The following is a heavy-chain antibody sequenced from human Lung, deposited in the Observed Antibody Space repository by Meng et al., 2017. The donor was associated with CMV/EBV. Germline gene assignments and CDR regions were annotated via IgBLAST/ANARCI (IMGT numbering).Heavy chain of an antibody. V-gene: IGHV1-69*02. CDR1: FSSYT. CDR2: ITPIVGIP. J-gene: IGHJ5*01. CDR3: ATSQCGGSNCREAYNWFDS. Sequence: FSSYTISWVRQAPGQGLEWMGRITPIVGIPRYAQRSQERVTITADKFTSTTYMELSGLRSEDTAVYYCATSQCGGSNCREAYNWFDSWGQGTLVTVSS. D-gene: IGHD2-15*01.